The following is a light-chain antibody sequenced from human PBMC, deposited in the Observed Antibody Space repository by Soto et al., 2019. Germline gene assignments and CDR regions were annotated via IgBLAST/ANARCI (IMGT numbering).Light chain of an antibody. CDR1: QTVTSSY. CDR3: QQYGGSRWT. CDR2: ATS. Sequence: EIVLTQSPGTLSLSPGERATLSCRASQTVTSSYFAWYQQRPGQAPRLLIYATSSRATGIPDRFSGSGSGTDFTLTISSLDPEDFAVYYCQQYGGSRWTCGQGTKVDIK. V-gene: IGKV3-20*01. J-gene: IGKJ1*01.